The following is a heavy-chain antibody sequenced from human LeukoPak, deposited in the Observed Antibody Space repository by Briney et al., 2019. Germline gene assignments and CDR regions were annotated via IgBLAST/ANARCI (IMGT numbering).Heavy chain of an antibody. D-gene: IGHD6-13*01. V-gene: IGHV1-2*02. CDR2: INPNSGDT. J-gene: IGHJ4*02. Sequence: ASVKVSCKASGYTFTGYYMYWVRQAPGHGLEWMGGINPNSGDTNYAQKFQGRVTMTRDTSISTAYMELSRLRSDDTAVYYCARGSSWDEDYWGQGTLVTVSS. CDR3: ARGSSWDEDY. CDR1: GYTFTGYY.